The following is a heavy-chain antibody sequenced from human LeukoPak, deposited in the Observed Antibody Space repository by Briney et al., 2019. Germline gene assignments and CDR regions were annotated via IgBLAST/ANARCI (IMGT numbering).Heavy chain of an antibody. V-gene: IGHV4-34*01. CDR1: GGSFSGYY. D-gene: IGHD3-10*01. Sequence: SETLSLSCAVYGGSFSGYYLNWIRQPPGKGLEWIGEINRGGSTNYNPSLKSRITISVDNSKNQFSLKLTSVTAADTAVYYCARNYNYGRYFFDSWGQGILVTVSS. CDR3: ARNYNYGRYFFDS. CDR2: INRGGST. J-gene: IGHJ4*02.